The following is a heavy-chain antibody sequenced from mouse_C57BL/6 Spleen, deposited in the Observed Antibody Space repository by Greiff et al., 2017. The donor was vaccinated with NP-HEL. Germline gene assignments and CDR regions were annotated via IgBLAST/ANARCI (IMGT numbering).Heavy chain of an antibody. CDR1: GFNIKDYY. Sequence: EVKLVESGAELVKPGASVKLSCTASGFNIKDYYMHWVKQRTEQGLEWIGRIDPEDGETKYAPKFQGKATITADTSSNTAYLQLSSLTSEDTAVYYSARTWTLLRSSDGAMDYWGQGTSVTVSS. CDR3: ARTWTLLRSSDGAMDY. D-gene: IGHD1-1*01. J-gene: IGHJ4*01. CDR2: IDPEDGET. V-gene: IGHV14-2*01.